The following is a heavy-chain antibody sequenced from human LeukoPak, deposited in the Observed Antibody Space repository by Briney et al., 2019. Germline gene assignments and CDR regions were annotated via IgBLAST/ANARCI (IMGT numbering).Heavy chain of an antibody. CDR3: ARGGGYCSGGSCYSPLNWFDP. Sequence: SETLSLTCTVSGGSISSYYWSWIRQPPGQGLEWIGYIYYSGSTNYNPSLKSRVTISVDTSKDQFSLKLSSVTAADTAVYYCARGGGYCSGGSCYSPLNWFDPWGQGTLVTVSS. V-gene: IGHV4-59*01. J-gene: IGHJ5*02. CDR2: IYYSGST. CDR1: GGSISSYY. D-gene: IGHD2-15*01.